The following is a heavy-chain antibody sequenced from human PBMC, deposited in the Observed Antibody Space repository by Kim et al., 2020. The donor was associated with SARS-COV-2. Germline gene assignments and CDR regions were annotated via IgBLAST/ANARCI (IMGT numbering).Heavy chain of an antibody. J-gene: IGHJ4*02. CDR2: IYHSGST. Sequence: SETLSLTCTVSGYSISSGYYWGWIRQPPGKGLEWIGSIYHSGSTYYNPSLKSRVTISVDTSKNQFSLKLSSVTAADTAVYYCARDPRYSGSLGDFDYWGQGTLVTVSS. D-gene: IGHD1-26*01. V-gene: IGHV4-38-2*02. CDR3: ARDPRYSGSLGDFDY. CDR1: GYSISSGYY.